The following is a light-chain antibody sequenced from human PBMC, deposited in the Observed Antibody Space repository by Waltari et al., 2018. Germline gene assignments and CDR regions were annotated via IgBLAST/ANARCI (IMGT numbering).Light chain of an antibody. CDR2: DAS. J-gene: IGKJ4*01. Sequence: VLTQSLATLSLSPGARATLSCRASQSVGKSLAWFQQKPGQAPRLLIYDASIRATGIPPRFRGSGSGTDFTLTISSLEPEDFAVYYCQQRTNWPPNTFGGGTKVEIK. CDR1: QSVGKS. V-gene: IGKV3-11*01. CDR3: QQRTNWPPNT.